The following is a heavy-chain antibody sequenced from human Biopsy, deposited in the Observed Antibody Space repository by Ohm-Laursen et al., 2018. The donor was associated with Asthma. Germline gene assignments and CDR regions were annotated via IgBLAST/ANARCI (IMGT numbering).Heavy chain of an antibody. V-gene: IGHV1-69*13. J-gene: IGHJ6*02. CDR3: ARCQVGYSSGWSLLLKKIYYSGMDV. CDR2: IMTVFGTT. CDR1: GGMFGNYA. D-gene: IGHD6-19*01. Sequence: SVKVSCKASGGMFGNYAISWVRQAPGQGLEWLGGIMTVFGTTTYAQKFQGRVTITADESTSTAYMEVTSLRSEDTAIYYCARCQVGYSSGWSLLLKKIYYSGMDVWGQGTAVTVSS.